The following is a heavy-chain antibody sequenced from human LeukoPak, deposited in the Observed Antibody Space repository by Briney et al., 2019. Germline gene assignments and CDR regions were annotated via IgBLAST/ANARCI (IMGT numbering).Heavy chain of an antibody. D-gene: IGHD5-18*01. CDR1: GYTFTRYY. J-gene: IGHJ4*02. Sequence: GASVNVSCKASGYTFTRYYMHWVRQAPGQGLEWMGIINPSAGSTSYAPKLQGRVTLTRDTSTSTVYMELSSLGYEDTAIYYCARAPDNYGIDDYWGQGTLVTVSS. CDR3: ARAPDNYGIDDY. V-gene: IGHV1-46*04. CDR2: INPSAGST.